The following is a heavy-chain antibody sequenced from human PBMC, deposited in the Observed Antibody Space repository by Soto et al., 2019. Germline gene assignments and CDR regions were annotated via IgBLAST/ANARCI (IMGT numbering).Heavy chain of an antibody. J-gene: IGHJ4*02. D-gene: IGHD5-18*01. V-gene: IGHV3-7*05. Sequence: GGSLRLSCAASGFTFSSYCMSWVRQAPGKGLEWVANIKQDGSEKYYVDSVKGRFTISRDNAKNSLYLQMNSLRAEDTAVYYCARAYRGYSYGYFYFDYWGQGTLVTVSS. CDR3: ARAYRGYSYGYFYFDY. CDR1: GFTFSSYC. CDR2: IKQDGSEK.